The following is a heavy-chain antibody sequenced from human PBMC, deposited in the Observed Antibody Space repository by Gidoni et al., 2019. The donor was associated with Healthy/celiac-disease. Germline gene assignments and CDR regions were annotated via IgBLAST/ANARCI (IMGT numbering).Heavy chain of an antibody. CDR1: GFTFSSYS. V-gene: IGHV3-21*01. CDR2: ISSSSSYI. J-gene: IGHJ4*02. D-gene: IGHD2-21*02. Sequence: EVQLVESGGGLVKPGGSLRLSCAASGFTFSSYSMNWVRQAPGKGLEWVSSISSSSSYIYYADSVKGRFTISRDNAKNSLYLQMNSLRAEDTAVYYCAREVAVVTALDYWGQGTLVTVSS. CDR3: AREVAVVTALDY.